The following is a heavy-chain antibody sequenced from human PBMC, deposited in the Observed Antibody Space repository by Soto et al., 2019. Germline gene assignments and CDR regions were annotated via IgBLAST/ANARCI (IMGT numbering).Heavy chain of an antibody. J-gene: IGHJ6*02. D-gene: IGHD1-1*01. CDR3: ACPTDWNYAVDV. Sequence: NPSETLSLTCTVSGGSVSRSSYFWSWIRQPPGKGLEWIGYIYFSGSTNYNPSLKSRVTISVDSSNNQFSLRLSSVTAADTAVYYCACPTDWNYAVDVWGQGTTVTVSS. V-gene: IGHV4-61*01. CDR1: GGSVSRSSYF. CDR2: IYFSGST.